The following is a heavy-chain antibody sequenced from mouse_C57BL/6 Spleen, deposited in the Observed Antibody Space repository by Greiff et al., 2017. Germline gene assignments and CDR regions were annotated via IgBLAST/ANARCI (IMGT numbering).Heavy chain of an antibody. V-gene: IGHV1-61*01. Sequence: VQLQQPGAELVRPGSSVQLSCKASGYTFTSYWMDWVKQRPGQGLEWIGNIYPSDSETHYNQKFKDKATLTVDKSSSTAYMQLSSLTSEDSAVYYCARRRYYYSNYLDYFDYWGQGTTLTVSS. CDR2: IYPSDSET. CDR1: GYTFTSYW. J-gene: IGHJ2*01. CDR3: ARRRYYYSNYLDYFDY. D-gene: IGHD2-5*01.